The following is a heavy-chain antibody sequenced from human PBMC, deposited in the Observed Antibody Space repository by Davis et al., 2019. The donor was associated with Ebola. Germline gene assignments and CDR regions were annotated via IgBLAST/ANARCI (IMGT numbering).Heavy chain of an antibody. CDR3: AKVRDIVLMVSHLYGMDV. V-gene: IGHV3-23*01. J-gene: IGHJ6*02. D-gene: IGHD2-8*01. Sequence: PGGSLRLSCAASGFTFSSYAMSWVRQAPGKGLEWVSAISGSGGSTYYADSVKGRFTISRDNSKNTLYLQMNSLRAEDTAVYYCAKVRDIVLMVSHLYGMDVWGQGTTVTVSS. CDR2: ISGSGGST. CDR1: GFTFSSYA.